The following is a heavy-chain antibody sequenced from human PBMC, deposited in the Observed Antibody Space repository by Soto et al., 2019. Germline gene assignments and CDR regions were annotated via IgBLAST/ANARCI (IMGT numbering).Heavy chain of an antibody. CDR1: GGTFSSYR. J-gene: IGHJ4*02. V-gene: IGHV1-69*13. D-gene: IGHD6-13*01. CDR3: ARDSGAKLSSS. CDR2: IAPIYRTA. Sequence: SVKVSCKASGGTFSSYRINWVRQAPGQGLEWVGGIAPIYRTADYAQKFQGRVTITADESARTAYMELRSLKSQDTAVYYCARDSGAKLSSSWGQGTLVTVSS.